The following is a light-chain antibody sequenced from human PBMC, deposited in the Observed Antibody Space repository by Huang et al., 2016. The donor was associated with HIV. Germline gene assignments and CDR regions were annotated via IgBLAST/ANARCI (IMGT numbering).Light chain of an antibody. V-gene: IGKV3-11*01. CDR3: QQRSIWPRT. CDR2: DAT. Sequence: DIVLTQSPATLSLSPGERATLSCRASQSVTTYLAWYQQKPGQAPRLLIFDATNRASGIPARFRGSGFGTDCTLTISSLEPEDFAVYYCQQRSIWPRTFGQGTKVEIK. CDR1: QSVTTY. J-gene: IGKJ2*01.